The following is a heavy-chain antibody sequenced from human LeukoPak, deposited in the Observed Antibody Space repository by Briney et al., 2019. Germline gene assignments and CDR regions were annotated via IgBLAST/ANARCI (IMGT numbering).Heavy chain of an antibody. Sequence: GGSLRLSCAASGLTFSPYWMTWVRQAPGKGLEWVANINPDGSGQYYVDSVKGRFTISRDNAKNSLYLQMNSLRAEDTAVYYCARAMHYYFDYWGQGTLVTVSS. CDR2: INPDGSGQ. V-gene: IGHV3-7*01. CDR1: GLTFSPYW. CDR3: ARAMHYYFDY. J-gene: IGHJ4*02.